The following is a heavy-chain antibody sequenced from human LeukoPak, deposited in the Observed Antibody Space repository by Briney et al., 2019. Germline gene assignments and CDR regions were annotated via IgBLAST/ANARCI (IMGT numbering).Heavy chain of an antibody. Sequence: GGSLRLSCTTSGFIFGDYNMNWVRQAPGKGLEWVGYIRAKIHDGTTDFAASVKGRFTISRDNAKNSLYLQMNSLRAEDTAVYYCARDSGAADYWGQGTLVTVSS. D-gene: IGHD3-10*01. CDR1: GFIFGDYN. V-gene: IGHV3-49*04. J-gene: IGHJ4*02. CDR3: ARDSGAADY. CDR2: IRAKIHDGTT.